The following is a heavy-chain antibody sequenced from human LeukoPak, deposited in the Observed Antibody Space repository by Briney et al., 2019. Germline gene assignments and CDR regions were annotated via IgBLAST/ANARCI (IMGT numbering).Heavy chain of an antibody. CDR3: AKESGSSSWYGYYFDY. CDR1: GFTFSSYG. J-gene: IGHJ4*02. V-gene: IGHV3-30*18. D-gene: IGHD6-13*01. Sequence: QAGGSLRLSCAASGFTFSSYGMHWVRQAPGKGLEWVAVISYDGSNKYYADSVKGRFTISRDNSKNTLYLQMNSLRAEDTAVYYCAKESGSSSWYGYYFDYWGQGTLVTVSS. CDR2: ISYDGSNK.